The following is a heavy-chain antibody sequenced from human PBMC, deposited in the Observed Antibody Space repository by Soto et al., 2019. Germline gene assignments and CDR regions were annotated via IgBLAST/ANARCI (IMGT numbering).Heavy chain of an antibody. J-gene: IGHJ3*02. Sequence: EVQLVESGGGVVRPGGSLRLSCAASGFTFDDYGMSWVRQAPGKGLEWVSGINWNGGSTGYADSVKGRFTISRDNAKNSLYLQMNSPRAEDTALYHCARYPDWNDYWGAFDIWGQGTMVTVSS. D-gene: IGHD1-1*01. CDR3: ARYPDWNDYWGAFDI. V-gene: IGHV3-20*01. CDR2: INWNGGST. CDR1: GFTFDDYG.